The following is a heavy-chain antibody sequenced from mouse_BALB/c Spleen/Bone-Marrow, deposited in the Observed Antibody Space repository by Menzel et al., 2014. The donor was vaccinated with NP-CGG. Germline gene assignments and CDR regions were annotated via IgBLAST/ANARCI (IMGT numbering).Heavy chain of an antibody. CDR3: AREATMITWFAY. J-gene: IGHJ3*01. V-gene: IGHV2-9*02. Sequence: VQLQESGPGLVAPSQSLSITCTVSGFSLTSYGVHWVRQPPGKGLEWLGVIWAGGSTNYNSALMSRLSISKDNSKSQVFLKTNGLQTDDTAMYYCAREATMITWFAYWGQGTLVTVSA. D-gene: IGHD2-4*01. CDR1: GFSLTSYG. CDR2: IWAGGST.